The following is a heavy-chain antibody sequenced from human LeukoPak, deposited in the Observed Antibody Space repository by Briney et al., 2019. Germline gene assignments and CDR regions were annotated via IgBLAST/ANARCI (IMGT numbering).Heavy chain of an antibody. J-gene: IGHJ5*02. Sequence: ASVRVTCKTSGYSFTDYYMHWVGQAPGQGREWMGGMNPYSGGASSAQKFQGRVTMTRDTAISTVYMQVSWLPSDDTAIYYCARADRLHGGPYLIGPWGQGTLVTVSS. CDR2: MNPYSGGA. CDR1: GYSFTDYY. V-gene: IGHV1-2*02. D-gene: IGHD3-16*01. CDR3: ARADRLHGGPYLIGP.